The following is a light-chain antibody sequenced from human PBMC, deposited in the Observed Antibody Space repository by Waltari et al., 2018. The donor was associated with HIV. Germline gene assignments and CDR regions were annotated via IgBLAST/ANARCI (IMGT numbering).Light chain of an antibody. J-gene: IGLJ3*02. CDR1: SSNIGSNY. CDR2: RNN. Sequence: QSVLTQPPSASGTPGQRVTISCSGSSSNIGSNYVYWYQQLPATTPKLLIYRNNQRPSGVPDRFSGSKSGTSASLAISGLRSEDEADYYCAAWDDSLSGNWVFGGGTKLTVL. V-gene: IGLV1-47*01. CDR3: AAWDDSLSGNWV.